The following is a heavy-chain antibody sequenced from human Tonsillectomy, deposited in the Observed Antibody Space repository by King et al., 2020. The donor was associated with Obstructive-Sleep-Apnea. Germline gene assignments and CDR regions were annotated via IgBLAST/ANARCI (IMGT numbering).Heavy chain of an antibody. J-gene: IGHJ5*02. V-gene: IGHV4-4*02. CDR2: IYHSGST. Sequence: QLQESGPGLVKPSGTLSLTCAVSGGSISSSNWWSWVRQPPGKGLEWIVEIYHSGSTNYNPSLKSRVTVSVEKSKNQFSLKLSSVTAAYTRVYYCARLIVVVPVAIGWFDPWGQGTLVTVSS. CDR1: GGSISSSNW. D-gene: IGHD2-2*02. CDR3: ARLIVVVPVAIGWFDP.